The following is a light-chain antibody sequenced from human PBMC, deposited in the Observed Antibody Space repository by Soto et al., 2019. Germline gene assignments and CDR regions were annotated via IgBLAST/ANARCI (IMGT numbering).Light chain of an antibody. Sequence: QLVLTQSPSASASLGASVKLTCTLSSGHSNYAIAWHQQQPEKGPRYLMKVNSDGSHRKGDGIPDRFSGSSSGAQRYLTISRLQSEDEADYLCQTWGTGIRVFGTGTKLTVL. CDR2: VNSDGSH. CDR3: QTWGTGIRV. V-gene: IGLV4-69*01. CDR1: SGHSNYA. J-gene: IGLJ1*01.